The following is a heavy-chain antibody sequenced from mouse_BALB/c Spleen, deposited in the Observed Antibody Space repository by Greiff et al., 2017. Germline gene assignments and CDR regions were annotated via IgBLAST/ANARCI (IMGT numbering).Heavy chain of an antibody. V-gene: IGHV5-12-2*01. Sequence: EVQVVESGGGLVQPGGSLKLSCAASGFTFSSYTMSWVRQTPEKRLEWVAYISNGGGSTYYPDTVKGRFTISRDNAKNTLYLQMSSLKSEDTAMYYCARGTRYYAMDYWGQGTSVTVSS. D-gene: IGHD3-3*01. CDR3: ARGTRYYAMDY. CDR1: GFTFSSYT. J-gene: IGHJ4*01. CDR2: ISNGGGST.